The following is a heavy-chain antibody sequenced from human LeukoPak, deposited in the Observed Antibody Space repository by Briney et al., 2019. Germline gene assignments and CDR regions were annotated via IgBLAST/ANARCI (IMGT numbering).Heavy chain of an antibody. J-gene: IGHJ6*02. V-gene: IGHV4-31*03. D-gene: IGHD3-10*01. CDR1: GGSIRNGGYY. CDR3: ARGPRLWFGELVYYYYGMDV. Sequence: SQTLSLTCTVSGGSIRNGGYYWSWLRQHPGKGLEWIGYIYYSGSTYYNPSLKSRLTISVDTSKNQFSLKLSSVTAADTAMYYCARGPRLWFGELVYYYYGMDVWGQGTTVTVSS. CDR2: IYYSGST.